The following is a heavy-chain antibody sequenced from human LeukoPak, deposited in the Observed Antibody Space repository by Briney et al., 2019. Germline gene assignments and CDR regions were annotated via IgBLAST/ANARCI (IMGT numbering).Heavy chain of an antibody. CDR3: AKSSSGYYDDAFDI. J-gene: IGHJ3*02. CDR2: ISYDGSNK. V-gene: IGHV3-30*18. D-gene: IGHD3-22*01. CDR1: GFTLSSYG. Sequence: PGGSLRLSCAASGFTLSSYGMHWVRQAPGKGLGWVAVISYDGSNKYYADSVKGRFTISRDNSKNTLYLQMNSLRAEDTALYYCAKSSSGYYDDAFDIWGQGTMVTVSS.